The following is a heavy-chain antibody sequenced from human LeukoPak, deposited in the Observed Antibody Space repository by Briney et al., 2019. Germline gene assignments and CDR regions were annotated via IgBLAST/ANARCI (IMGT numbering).Heavy chain of an antibody. J-gene: IGHJ4*02. CDR2: IIPILGIA. CDR3: AREDAYYDILTGYYTLYYFDY. D-gene: IGHD3-9*01. V-gene: IGHV1-69*04. CDR1: GGTFSSYT. Sequence: SVKVSCKASGGTFSSYTISWVRQAPGQGLEWMGRIIPILGIANYAQKFQGRATITADKSTSTAYMELSSLRSEDTAVYYCAREDAYYDILTGYYTLYYFDYWGQGTLVTVSS.